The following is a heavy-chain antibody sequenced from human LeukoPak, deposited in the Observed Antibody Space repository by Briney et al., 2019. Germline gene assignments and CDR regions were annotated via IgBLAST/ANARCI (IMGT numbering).Heavy chain of an antibody. J-gene: IGHJ4*02. V-gene: IGHV1-69*05. Sequence: ASVKVSCKASGGTFSSYAISWVRQAPGQGLEWMGGIIPIFGTANYAQKFQGRVTITTDESTSTAYMELSSLRSEDTAVYYCARDKVAIFGVVGHFDYWGQGTLVTVSS. CDR1: GGTFSSYA. D-gene: IGHD3-3*01. CDR2: IIPIFGTA. CDR3: ARDKVAIFGVVGHFDY.